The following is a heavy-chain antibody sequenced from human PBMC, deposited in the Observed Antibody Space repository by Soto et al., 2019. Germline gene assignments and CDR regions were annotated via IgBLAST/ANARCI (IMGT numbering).Heavy chain of an antibody. Sequence: TSETLSLTCTVSGGSISSSSYYWGWIRQPPGKGLEWIGSIYYSGSTYYNPSLKSRVTISVDTSKNQFSLKLSSVTAADTAVYYCVTVDYGMDVWGQGTTVTVSS. CDR3: VTVDYGMDV. D-gene: IGHD4-17*01. V-gene: IGHV4-39*01. CDR2: IYYSGST. J-gene: IGHJ6*02. CDR1: GGSISSSSYY.